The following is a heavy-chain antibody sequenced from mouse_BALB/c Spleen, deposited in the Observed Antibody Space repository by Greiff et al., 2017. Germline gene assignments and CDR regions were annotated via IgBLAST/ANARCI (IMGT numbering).Heavy chain of an antibody. V-gene: IGHV2-2*02. CDR1: GFSLTSYG. Sequence: VKVVESGPGLVQPSQSLSITCTVSGFSLTSYGVHWVRQSPGKGLEWLGVIWSGGSTDYNAAFISRLSISKDNSKSQVFFKMNSLQANDTAIYYCAREGLRRYYYAMDYWGQGTSVTVSS. J-gene: IGHJ4*01. CDR3: AREGLRRYYYAMDY. D-gene: IGHD2-4*01. CDR2: IWSGGST.